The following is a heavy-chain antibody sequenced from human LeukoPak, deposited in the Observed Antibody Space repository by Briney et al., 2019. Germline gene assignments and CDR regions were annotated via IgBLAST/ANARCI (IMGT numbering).Heavy chain of an antibody. CDR2: IIPILGIA. V-gene: IGHV1-69*04. CDR3: ARPYYYDSSGYSRDRSYYFDY. Sequence: GASVKVSCKASGGTFSSYAISWVRQAPGQGREWMGRIIPILGIANYAQKFQGRVTITADKSTSTAYMELSSLRSEDTAVYYCARPYYYDSSGYSRDRSYYFDYWGQGTLVTVSS. D-gene: IGHD3-22*01. CDR1: GGTFSSYA. J-gene: IGHJ4*02.